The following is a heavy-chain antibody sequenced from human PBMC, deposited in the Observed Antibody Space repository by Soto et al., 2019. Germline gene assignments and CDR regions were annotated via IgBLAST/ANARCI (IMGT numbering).Heavy chain of an antibody. Sequence: PLRLSCAASGFTFSSYGMHWVRQAPGKGLVWVSRINSDGSSTSYADSVKGRFTISRDNAKNTLYLQMNSLRAEDTAVYYCAIGYCSSTSCFAYYYYGMDVWGQGTTVTVSS. CDR1: GFTFSSYG. CDR2: INSDGSST. CDR3: AIGYCSSTSCFAYYYYGMDV. D-gene: IGHD2-2*01. V-gene: IGHV3-74*01. J-gene: IGHJ6*02.